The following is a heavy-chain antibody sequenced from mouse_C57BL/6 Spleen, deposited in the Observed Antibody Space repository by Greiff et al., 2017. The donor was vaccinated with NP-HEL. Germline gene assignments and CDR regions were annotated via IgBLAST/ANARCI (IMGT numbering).Heavy chain of an antibody. CDR1: GYTFTDYY. V-gene: IGHV1-26*01. J-gene: IGHJ3*01. D-gene: IGHD3-2*02. CDR3: ARGRDSSGYPSFAY. Sequence: EVQLQQSGPELVKPGASVKISCKASGYTFTDYYMNWVKQSHGKSLEWIGDINPNNGGTSYNQKFKGKATLTVDKSSSTAYMELRSLTSEDSAVYYCARGRDSSGYPSFAYWGQGTLVTVSA. CDR2: INPNNGGT.